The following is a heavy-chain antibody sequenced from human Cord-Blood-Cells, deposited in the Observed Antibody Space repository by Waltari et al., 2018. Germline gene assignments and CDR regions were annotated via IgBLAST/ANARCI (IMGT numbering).Heavy chain of an antibody. J-gene: IGHJ4*02. CDR3: ASSEALSDY. V-gene: IGHV3-7*01. Sequence: EVQLVESGGGLVQPGGSLRLSCAASGFTFSRYWMSWVRQAPGKGLEWVDNIKQDGSEKYYVDSVKGRFTISRDNAKNSLYLQMNSLRAEDTAVYYCASSEALSDYWGQGTLVTVSS. CDR1: GFTFSRYW. CDR2: IKQDGSEK.